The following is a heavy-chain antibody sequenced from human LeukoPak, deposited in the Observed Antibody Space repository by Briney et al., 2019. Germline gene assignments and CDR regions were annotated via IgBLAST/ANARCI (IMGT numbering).Heavy chain of an antibody. D-gene: IGHD3-22*01. CDR1: GFTFSSYG. V-gene: IGHV3-30*02. Sequence: PGGSLRLSCAASGFTFSSYGTQWVRQAPGKGLEWVAFIRDDGSNKYYADSVKGRFTISRDNSKNTLYLQMNSLRAEDTAVYYCAKDWRDYYDSSGYDAFDIWGQGTMVTVSS. J-gene: IGHJ3*02. CDR2: IRDDGSNK. CDR3: AKDWRDYYDSSGYDAFDI.